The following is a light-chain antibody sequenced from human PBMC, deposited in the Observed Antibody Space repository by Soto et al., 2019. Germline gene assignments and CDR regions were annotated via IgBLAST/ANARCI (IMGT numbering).Light chain of an antibody. CDR2: AAS. CDR1: QSISSW. J-gene: IGKJ1*01. Sequence: DVQMTQSPSTLSASVRDRVTITCRAGQSISSWLAWYQQKPRKAPTLLIYAASSLQSGVPSRFSGSGSGTEFTLTISSLQPEDVATDYCQQSYSTPQTFGQGTKVDIK. CDR3: QQSYSTPQT. V-gene: IGKV1-39*01.